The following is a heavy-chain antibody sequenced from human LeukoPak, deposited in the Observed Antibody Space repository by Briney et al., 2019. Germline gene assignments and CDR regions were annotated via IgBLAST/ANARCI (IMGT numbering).Heavy chain of an antibody. Sequence: SETLSLTCTVSGGSISSSSYYWGWIRQPPGKGLGWIGSMSYSGSTYYNPSLKSRVTISVDTSKNQFSLKVSSVTAADTAVYYCARVYGANDYWGQGTLVTVSS. CDR3: ARVYGANDY. CDR2: MSYSGST. J-gene: IGHJ4*02. V-gene: IGHV4-39*07. D-gene: IGHD4-17*01. CDR1: GGSISSSSYY.